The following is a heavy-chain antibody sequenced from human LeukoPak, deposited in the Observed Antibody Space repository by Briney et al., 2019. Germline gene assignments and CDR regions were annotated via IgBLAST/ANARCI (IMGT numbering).Heavy chain of an antibody. CDR2: IYYTGST. CDR1: GGSIGSSY. J-gene: IGHJ3*02. D-gene: IGHD3-10*01. CDR3: ARDPRRFGELPPGAFDI. Sequence: SETLSLTCTISGGSIGSSYWSWIRQPPGKTLEWIGYIYYTGSTNYSPSLKSRVTISVDTSKNQFSLKLTSVTAADTAAYYCARDPRRFGELPPGAFDIWGQGTMVTASS. V-gene: IGHV4-59*01.